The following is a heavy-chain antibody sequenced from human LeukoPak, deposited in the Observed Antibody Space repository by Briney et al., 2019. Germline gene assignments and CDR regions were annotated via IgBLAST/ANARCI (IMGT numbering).Heavy chain of an antibody. CDR2: ISSSSDYV. D-gene: IGHD2-2*01. J-gene: IGHJ6*03. Sequence: GGSLRLSCAGSGFTFSTNSMTWVRQAPGKGLEWVSAISSSSDYVYYADSVKGRFTISRDNAKNSLYLHMSGLGAEDTAGYYCATVAPKDFVGISPAKAGYYMDGWGRGTTVTVSS. CDR3: ATVAPKDFVGISPAKAGYYMDG. V-gene: IGHV3-21*01. CDR1: GFTFSTNS.